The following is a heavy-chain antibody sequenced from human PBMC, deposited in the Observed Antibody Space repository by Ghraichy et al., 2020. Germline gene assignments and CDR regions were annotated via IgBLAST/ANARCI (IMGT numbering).Heavy chain of an antibody. CDR1: GGSFSGYY. D-gene: IGHD2-2*02. V-gene: IGHV4-34*01. J-gene: IGHJ2*01. CDR2: INHSRST. Sequence: SETLSLTCAFYGGSFSGYYCIWIRPPPWKGLEWIGEINHSRSTNYNPSLKSRVTISVDTSKNQSSLKLSSVTAADTAVYYCARPPIVVVPAALRGGLRRSYWYFDLWGRGTLVTVSS. CDR3: ARPPIVVVPAALRGGLRRSYWYFDL.